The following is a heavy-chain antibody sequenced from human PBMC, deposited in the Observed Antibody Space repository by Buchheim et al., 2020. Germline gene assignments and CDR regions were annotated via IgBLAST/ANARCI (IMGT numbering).Heavy chain of an antibody. J-gene: IGHJ6*02. Sequence: EVQLLESGGGLVQPGGSLRLSCAASGFTFSSYDMSWVRQAPGKGLEWVSSISGRYNSTYYADSVKGRFTISRDNAKNSLYLQMNSLRAEDTAVYYCARDSTVSGLLSPYYYYGMDVWGQGTT. CDR1: GFTFSSYD. V-gene: IGHV3-23*01. CDR3: ARDSTVSGLLSPYYYYGMDV. CDR2: ISGRYNST. D-gene: IGHD2-21*02.